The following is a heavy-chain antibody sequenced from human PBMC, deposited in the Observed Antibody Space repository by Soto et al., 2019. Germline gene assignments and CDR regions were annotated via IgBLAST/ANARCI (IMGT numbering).Heavy chain of an antibody. CDR2: VYYSEST. V-gene: IGHV4-61*01. Sequence: PSETLSLTCAVSGGSVNSGHYYWSWSRQPPGRGLVWIGFVYYSESTSYNPSLQSRVTISLDTSNNQFSLKMSSVTAADTAVYYCARSGAGSGWLGGQGTLVTVSS. J-gene: IGHJ4*02. D-gene: IGHD6-19*01. CDR1: GGSVNSGHYY. CDR3: ARSGAGSGWL.